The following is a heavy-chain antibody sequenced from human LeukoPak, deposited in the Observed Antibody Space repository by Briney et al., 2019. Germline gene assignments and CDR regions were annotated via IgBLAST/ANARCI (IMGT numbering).Heavy chain of an antibody. D-gene: IGHD5-18*01. CDR2: IYYSGST. CDR3: ARAVDTAMAYVDY. V-gene: IGHV4-31*03. J-gene: IGHJ4*02. Sequence: SETLSLTCTVSGGSISSGGYYWSWIRQHPGTGLEWIGYIYYSGSTYHNPSLKSRVTISVDTSKNQFSLKLSSVTAADTAVYYCARAVDTAMAYVDYWGQGTLVTVSS. CDR1: GGSISSGGYY.